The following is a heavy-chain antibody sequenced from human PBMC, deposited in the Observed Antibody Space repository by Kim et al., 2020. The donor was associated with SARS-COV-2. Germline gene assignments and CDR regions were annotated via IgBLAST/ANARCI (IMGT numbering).Heavy chain of an antibody. Sequence: SVKVSCKVSGGTFSNFAITWVRQAPGQGLEWVGGIIPFLGTVNYAQKFQGRVSITADGSTSTTYMELSSLNSHDTGIYYCARGGPRSGYSYGNFNYWGQ. J-gene: IGHJ4*02. D-gene: IGHD5-18*01. CDR2: IIPFLGTV. V-gene: IGHV1-69*13. CDR3: ARGGPRSGYSYGNFNY. CDR1: GGTFSNFA.